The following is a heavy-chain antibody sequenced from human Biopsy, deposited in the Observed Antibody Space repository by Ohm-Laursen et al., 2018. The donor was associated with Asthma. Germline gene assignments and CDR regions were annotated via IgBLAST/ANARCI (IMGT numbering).Heavy chain of an antibody. CDR2: IKHDGTEK. CDR3: ARTFHFWSPYHAEHYQL. V-gene: IGHV3-7*01. D-gene: IGHD3-3*02. J-gene: IGHJ1*01. CDR1: GFTFGDYW. Sequence: GSLRLSCAASGFTFGDYWMSWVRQVPGKGLEWVANIKHDGTEKNHVDSLKGRFTISRDNAKNSLYLQMNSLRAEHTAVYYCARTFHFWSPYHAEHYQLWGQGTLVTVPS.